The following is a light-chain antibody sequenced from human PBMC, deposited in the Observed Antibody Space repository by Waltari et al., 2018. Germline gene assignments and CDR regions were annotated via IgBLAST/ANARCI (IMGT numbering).Light chain of an antibody. V-gene: IGKV1-39*01. Sequence: DIQMTQSPSSLSASVGARVTITCRASQSISSYLNWYQQKPGKAPKLLIYAASSLQSGVPSRFSGSGSGTDFTLTNSSLQPEDFATYYCQQSYSTPQFGQGTKVEIK. CDR3: QQSYSTPQ. J-gene: IGKJ1*01. CDR1: QSISSY. CDR2: AAS.